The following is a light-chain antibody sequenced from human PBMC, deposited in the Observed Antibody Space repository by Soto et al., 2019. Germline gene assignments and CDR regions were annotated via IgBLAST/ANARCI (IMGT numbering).Light chain of an antibody. Sequence: SYELTQPPSVSVSPGQTASITCSGDKLGDKYVCWYQQKPGQSPVLVIYQDTKRPSGIPERFSGSNSGNTTTLTVSGTQAMDEADYYCQAWDSSTVVFGGGTKVTVL. CDR2: QDT. CDR3: QAWDSSTVV. CDR1: KLGDKY. V-gene: IGLV3-1*01. J-gene: IGLJ2*01.